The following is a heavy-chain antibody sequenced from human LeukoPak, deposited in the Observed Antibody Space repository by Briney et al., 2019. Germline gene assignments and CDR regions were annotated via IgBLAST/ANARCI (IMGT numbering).Heavy chain of an antibody. D-gene: IGHD1-26*01. CDR2: TNPNRGGT. Sequence: ASVKLSCKASGYTFTGYYMHWVRQSPGQGLEWMGWTNPNRGGTNYAQKFPGRVNMTRDTSISTAYVELSRLRSDDTAVYYCARDRGGSYPPYYFDNWGQGTLVTVSS. CDR3: ARDRGGSYPPYYFDN. V-gene: IGHV1-2*02. J-gene: IGHJ4*02. CDR1: GYTFTGYY.